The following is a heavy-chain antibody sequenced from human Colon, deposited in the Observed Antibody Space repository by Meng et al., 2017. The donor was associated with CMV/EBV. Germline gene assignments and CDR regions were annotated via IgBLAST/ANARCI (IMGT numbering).Heavy chain of an antibody. CDR3: ARFGIVGSTNHFDY. V-gene: IGHV4-31*03. D-gene: IGHD1-26*01. J-gene: IGHJ4*02. CDR1: GVSINSRDHY. Sequence: LRLSCTVSGVSINSRDHYWSWIRQHPGKGLEWIAHIYYTGADYYNPSLKNRLTISVDTSKNQFSLKLTSVTAADTAVYYCARFGIVGSTNHFDYRGQGTLVTVSS. CDR2: IYYTGAD.